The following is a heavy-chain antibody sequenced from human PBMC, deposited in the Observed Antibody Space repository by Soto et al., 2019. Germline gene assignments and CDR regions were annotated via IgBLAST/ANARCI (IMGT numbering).Heavy chain of an antibody. Sequence: QITLKESGPTLVKPTQTLTLTCTFSGFSLSTSGVGVGWIRQPPGKALEWLALIYWDDDKRYSPSLKSRLTITKDTSKNQVVLTMTNMDPVDTATYYCAHTGGVVAHFDYWGQGTLVTVSP. CDR2: IYWDDDK. CDR3: AHTGGVVAHFDY. J-gene: IGHJ4*02. V-gene: IGHV2-5*02. D-gene: IGHD2-15*01. CDR1: GFSLSTSGVG.